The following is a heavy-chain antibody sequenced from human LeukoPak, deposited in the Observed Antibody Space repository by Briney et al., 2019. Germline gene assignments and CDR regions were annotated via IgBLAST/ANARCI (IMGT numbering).Heavy chain of an antibody. D-gene: IGHD2-2*01. J-gene: IGHJ4*02. Sequence: PSETLSLTCTVSHDSISTYSWSWIRQPPGKGLEWLGYVSYSGTTNYNPALKSGVTMSVDTSKSQFSLTLRSVTAADTAVYYCAGRYCTSTMCYVGAVAGYEFWGQGALVTVSS. CDR2: VSYSGTT. CDR3: AGRYCTSTMCYVGAVAGYEF. V-gene: IGHV4-59*13. CDR1: HDSISTYS.